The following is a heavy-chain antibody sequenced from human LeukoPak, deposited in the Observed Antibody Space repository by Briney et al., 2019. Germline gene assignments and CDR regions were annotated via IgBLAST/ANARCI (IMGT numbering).Heavy chain of an antibody. J-gene: IGHJ4*02. CDR3: ATTHLLLWFGELPDY. CDR2: ISGSGGST. D-gene: IGHD3-10*01. V-gene: IGHV3-23*01. CDR1: GFTFSSYA. Sequence: PGGSLRLSCAASGFTFSSYAMSWVRQTPGKGLEWVSGISGSGGSTYYADSVKGRFTISRDNSKNTLYLQMNSLRAEDTAVHYCATTHLLLWFGELPDYWGQATLATVSS.